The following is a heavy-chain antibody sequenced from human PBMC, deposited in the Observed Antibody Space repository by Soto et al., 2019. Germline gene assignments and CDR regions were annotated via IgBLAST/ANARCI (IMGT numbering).Heavy chain of an antibody. CDR2: IRSKANSYAT. J-gene: IGHJ4*02. CDR1: GVTLSASG. CDR3: TSDPSVGY. V-gene: IGHV3-73*01. Sequence: GGSLRLSCAASGVTLSASGIHWVRQASGKGLEWVGRIRSKANSYATAYDASVEGRFAISRDDSKNTAYLQMNRLKTEDTAVYYCTSDPSVGYWGQGTLVTVSS.